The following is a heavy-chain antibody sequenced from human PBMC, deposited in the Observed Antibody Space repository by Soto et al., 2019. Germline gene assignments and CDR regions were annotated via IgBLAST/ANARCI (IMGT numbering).Heavy chain of an antibody. CDR3: ARDLFPLGINPDSSGYDYYSYYGMDV. CDR1: GYTFTSYG. CDR2: ISAYNGNT. V-gene: IGHV1-18*01. Sequence: GASVKVSCKASGYTFTSYGISWVRQAPGQGLEWMGWISAYNGNTNYAQKLQGRVTMTTDTSTSTAYMELRSLRSDDTAVYYCARDLFPLGINPDSSGYDYYSYYGMDVWGQGTTVTVSS. J-gene: IGHJ6*02. D-gene: IGHD3-22*01.